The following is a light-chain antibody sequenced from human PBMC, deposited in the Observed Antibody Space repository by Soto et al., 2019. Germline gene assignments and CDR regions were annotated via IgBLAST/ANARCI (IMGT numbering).Light chain of an antibody. J-gene: IGLJ1*01. CDR1: SSDIGDYNF. V-gene: IGLV2-14*01. CDR3: SSYTSRSTLYV. CDR2: EVT. Sequence: QSVLTQPASVSGSPGQSITISCTGTSSDIGDYNFVSWYQQVPGKAPKLMVYEVTNRPSGVSDRFSGSKSGNTASLTISGLQADDEGYYYCSSYTSRSTLYVFGTGTKLTVL.